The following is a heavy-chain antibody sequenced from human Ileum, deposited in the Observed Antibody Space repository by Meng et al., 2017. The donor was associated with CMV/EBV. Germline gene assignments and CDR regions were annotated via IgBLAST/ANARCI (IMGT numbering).Heavy chain of an antibody. CDR2: MRASGSS. V-gene: IGHV4-39*07. CDR3: ARDSSGVSGTFDS. J-gene: IGHJ4*02. Sequence: PVSGPGLVKPSETLSLTCTVSGRYNSSLTYHWSWVRQPPGKGLDWIGLMRASGSSFYSPSLRSRVTMSVDTSKNQFSLKVNSVTAADTAVYYCARDSSGVSGTFDSWGQGTLVTVSS. D-gene: IGHD5/OR15-5a*01. CDR1: GRYNSSLTYH.